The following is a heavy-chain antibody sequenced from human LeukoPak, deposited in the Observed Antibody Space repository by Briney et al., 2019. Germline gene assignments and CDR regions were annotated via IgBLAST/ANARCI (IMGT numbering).Heavy chain of an antibody. CDR2: IYSGGST. CDR1: GFTVSSNY. D-gene: IGHD4-17*01. J-gene: IGHJ4*02. CDR3: AGARGYGDSYYFNY. V-gene: IGHV3-66*02. Sequence: QPGGSLRLSCAASGFTVSSNYMSWVRQAPGKGLEWVSVIYSGGSTYYADSVKGRFTISRDNSKNTLYLQMNSLRAEDTAVYYCAGARGYGDSYYFNYWGQGTLVTVSS.